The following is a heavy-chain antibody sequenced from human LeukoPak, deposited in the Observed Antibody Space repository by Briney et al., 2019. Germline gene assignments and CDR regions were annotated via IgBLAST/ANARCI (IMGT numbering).Heavy chain of an antibody. D-gene: IGHD3-22*01. CDR1: GGSFSGYY. J-gene: IGHJ4*02. Sequence: SETLSLTCAVYGGSFSGYYWSWIRQPPGKGLEWIGEINHSGSTNYNPSLKSRVTISVDTSKNQFSLKLSSVTAADTAVYYCARLTELDSSGYYMYALDYWGQGTLVTVSS. CDR2: INHSGST. V-gene: IGHV4-34*01. CDR3: ARLTELDSSGYYMYALDY.